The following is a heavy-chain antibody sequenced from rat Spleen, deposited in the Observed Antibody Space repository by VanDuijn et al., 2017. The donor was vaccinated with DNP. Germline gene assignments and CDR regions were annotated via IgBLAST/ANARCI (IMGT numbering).Heavy chain of an antibody. D-gene: IGHD1-2*01. CDR1: GFTFSNYG. V-gene: IGHV5-29*01. CDR3: ASSYSSYIFDY. CDR2: ISYDGSST. J-gene: IGHJ2*01. Sequence: EVQLVESGGGLVQPGRSLKLSCTASGFTFSNYGMHWIRQAPTKGLEWVATISYDGSSTYYRDSVKGRFTISRDNAKSTHYLQMDSLRSEDTATYYCASSYSSYIFDYWGQGVMVTVSS.